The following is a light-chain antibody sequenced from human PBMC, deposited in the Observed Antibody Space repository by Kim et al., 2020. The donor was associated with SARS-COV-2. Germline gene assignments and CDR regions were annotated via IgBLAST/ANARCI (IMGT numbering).Light chain of an antibody. CDR3: QSYDTTTVV. CDR1: SGDIDCNF. V-gene: IGLV6-57*03. Sequence: GKTLTISCTRGSGDIDCNFEQWYQQRAGSAPTTVIYRDDQRPSAVPDRFSSSIVGSSNSAFLTISGLKTEDEADYYCQSYDTTTVVFGGGTQLTVL. CDR2: RDD. J-gene: IGLJ2*01.